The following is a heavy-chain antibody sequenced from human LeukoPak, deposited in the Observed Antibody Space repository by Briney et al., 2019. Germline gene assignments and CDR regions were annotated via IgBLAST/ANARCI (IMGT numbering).Heavy chain of an antibody. CDR2: IYHTGGA. Sequence: PSETLSLTCAVSGVPIASHSWWSWVRQPPGKGLEWIGEIYHTGGANYKPSLKSRVTMSVDTSNNHFSLKLTSVTAADTAVYFCAYNRDFALDNWGQGTLVTVSS. D-gene: IGHD1-14*01. CDR1: GVPIASHSW. CDR3: AYNRDFALDN. V-gene: IGHV4/OR15-8*01. J-gene: IGHJ4*02.